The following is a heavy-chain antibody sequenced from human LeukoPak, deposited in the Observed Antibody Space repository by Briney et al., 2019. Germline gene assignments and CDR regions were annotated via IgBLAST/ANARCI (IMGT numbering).Heavy chain of an antibody. CDR3: ARGKNWNYWEY. J-gene: IGHJ4*02. Sequence: VASVKVSXKASGGTFSSYAISWVRQAPGQGLEWMGGIIPIFGTANYAQKFQGRVTITTDESTSTAYMELSSLRSEDTAVYYCARGKNWNYWEYWGQGTLVTVSS. D-gene: IGHD1-1*01. V-gene: IGHV1-69*05. CDR1: GGTFSSYA. CDR2: IIPIFGTA.